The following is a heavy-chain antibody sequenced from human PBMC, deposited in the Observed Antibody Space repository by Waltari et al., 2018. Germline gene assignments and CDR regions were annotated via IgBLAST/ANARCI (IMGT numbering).Heavy chain of an antibody. CDR1: GYTFTGYY. CDR2: INPNSGGT. D-gene: IGHD6-25*01. Sequence: QVQLVQSGAEVKKPGASVKVSCKASGYTFTGYYMHCVRQAPGQGLEWMGWINPNSGGTNYAQKFQGRVTMTRDTSISTAYMELSRLRSDDTAVYYCARDPLFFWIASAEAGGLDWGQGTLVTVSS. CDR3: ARDPLFFWIASAEAGGLD. J-gene: IGHJ4*02. V-gene: IGHV1-2*02.